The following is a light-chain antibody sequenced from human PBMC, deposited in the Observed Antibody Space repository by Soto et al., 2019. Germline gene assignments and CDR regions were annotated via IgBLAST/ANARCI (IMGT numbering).Light chain of an antibody. J-gene: IGKJ2*01. CDR3: HQRSNWPPYT. Sequence: EIVITQCPATQSLSPGERATLSFRASHDISSHLAWYQQKPGQAPRLLIYGASNRATGIPARFSGSGSGTDFTLTISSLEPEDSAVYYCHQRSNWPPYTFVQGTKVDIK. CDR2: GAS. V-gene: IGKV3-11*01. CDR1: HDISSH.